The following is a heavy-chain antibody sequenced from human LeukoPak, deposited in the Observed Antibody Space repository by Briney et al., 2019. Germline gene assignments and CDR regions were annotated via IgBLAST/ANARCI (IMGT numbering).Heavy chain of an antibody. CDR3: VRGYQLLPDAFDI. D-gene: IGHD2-2*01. CDR1: GGSISTYS. J-gene: IGHJ3*02. Sequence: SETLSLTCTVSGGSISTYSWIYIRQPPGKGLEWIGNIPYSGSTKYNPSLKSRVTISLDTSKNQFSLKLSSVTAADTAVYYCVRGYQLLPDAFDIWGQGTMVTVSS. V-gene: IGHV4-59*01. CDR2: IPYSGST.